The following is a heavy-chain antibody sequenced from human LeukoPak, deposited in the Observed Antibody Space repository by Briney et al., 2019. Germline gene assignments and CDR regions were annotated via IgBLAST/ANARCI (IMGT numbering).Heavy chain of an antibody. CDR1: EFTFSSYT. D-gene: IGHD5-18*01. CDR2: ISSTSDYI. CDR3: ARAAYSYGPRGFDY. Sequence: NPGGSLRLSCAASEFTFSSYTMNWVRQAPGKGLEWVSSISSTSDYIYYTDSVKGRFTISRDNAKHSLYLQMNSLRAEDTAVYYCARAAYSYGPRGFDYWGQGTLVTVS. J-gene: IGHJ4*02. V-gene: IGHV3-21*01.